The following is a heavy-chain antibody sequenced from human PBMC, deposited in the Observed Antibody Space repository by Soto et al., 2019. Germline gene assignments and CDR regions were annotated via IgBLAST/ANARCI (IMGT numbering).Heavy chain of an antibody. D-gene: IGHD2-2*01. Sequence: PSETLCLTCTVSGGSISSADYYWSWIRQPPGKGLEWIGYIYHSGSTYYNPSLKSRVTISVETSKSQFSLKLSSVTAADTAVYYCASLWTTPCYGRFDHWGQGIPVTVS. V-gene: IGHV4-30-4*01. CDR2: IYHSGST. J-gene: IGHJ5*02. CDR3: ASLWTTPCYGRFDH. CDR1: GGSISSADYY.